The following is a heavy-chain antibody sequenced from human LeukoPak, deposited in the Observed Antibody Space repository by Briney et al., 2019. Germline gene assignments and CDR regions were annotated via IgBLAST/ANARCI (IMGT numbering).Heavy chain of an antibody. CDR3: ARGWYGAHRSTFDI. J-gene: IGHJ3*02. Sequence: QPGGSLRLSCAASGFTFSSYCMHWVRQAPGKGLVWVSNINSDGSTTTYADSVKGRFTISRDNAENTLYLQMNSLRAEDTAVYYCARGWYGAHRSTFDIWGQGTMVTVSS. CDR2: INSDGSTT. CDR1: GFTFSSYC. D-gene: IGHD2-15*01. V-gene: IGHV3-74*01.